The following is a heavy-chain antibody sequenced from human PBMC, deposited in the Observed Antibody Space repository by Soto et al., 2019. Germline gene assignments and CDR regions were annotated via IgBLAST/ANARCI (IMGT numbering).Heavy chain of an antibody. Sequence: SETLSLTCSVSGGSISSGDYYWSWIRQPPGKGLEWIGYIYYSGSIYYNPSLKSRVTISVDTSKNQFSLRLSSVTAADTAVYFCARGRYCLTGRCFPNWFDSWGQGALVTVSS. D-gene: IGHD7-27*01. CDR1: GGSISSGDYY. CDR2: IYYSGSI. J-gene: IGHJ5*01. CDR3: ARGRYCLTGRCFPNWFDS. V-gene: IGHV4-30-4*01.